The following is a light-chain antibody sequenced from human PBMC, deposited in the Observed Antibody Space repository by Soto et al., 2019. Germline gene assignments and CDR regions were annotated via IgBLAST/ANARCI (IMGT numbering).Light chain of an antibody. CDR2: GAS. Sequence: EIVMTQSPAPLSVSPGERATLSCRASQSVSSNLAWYQQKPGQAPRLLIYGASTRATGIPARFSGSGSGTEFTLTISSLQSEDFAVYYCQQYNNWPLLSFGGGTKVDIK. V-gene: IGKV3-15*01. J-gene: IGKJ4*01. CDR3: QQYNNWPLLS. CDR1: QSVSSN.